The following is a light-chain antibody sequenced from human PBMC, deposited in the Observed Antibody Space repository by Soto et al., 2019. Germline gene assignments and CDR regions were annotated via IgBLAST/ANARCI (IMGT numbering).Light chain of an antibody. CDR1: SGDIGSYTY. J-gene: IGLJ2*01. CDR3: SSYTTNSPPVV. CDR2: GVT. V-gene: IGLV2-14*01. Sequence: QSALTQPASVSGSPGQSITISCTGTSGDIGSYTYVSWYQQYPGKAPKLLISGVTNRPSGVSNRFSGSKSGNTASLTISGLQAEDEAHYYCSSYTTNSPPVVFGGGTKVTVL.